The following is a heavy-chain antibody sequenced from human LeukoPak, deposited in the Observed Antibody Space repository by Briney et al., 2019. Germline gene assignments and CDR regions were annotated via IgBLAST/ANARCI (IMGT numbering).Heavy chain of an antibody. CDR3: AKDLMTYYYGSGLIP. Sequence: PGGSLRLSCAASGFIFDNCGMHWVRQAPGKGLEWVAVVSYDGKNKYYADSVKGRFTISRDNSKNKLYLQMNSLRPDDSAVYFCAKDLMTYYYGSGLIPWGQGTLVTVSS. D-gene: IGHD3-10*01. CDR2: VSYDGKNK. V-gene: IGHV3-30*18. CDR1: GFIFDNCG. J-gene: IGHJ5*02.